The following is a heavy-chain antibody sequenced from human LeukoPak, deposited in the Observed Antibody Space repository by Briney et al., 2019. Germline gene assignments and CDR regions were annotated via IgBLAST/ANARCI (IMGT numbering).Heavy chain of an antibody. CDR2: IWYDGTNI. J-gene: IGHJ4*02. CDR3: ASPLTWSGYFPFDY. Sequence: GGSLRLSCAASGISFSSHGMHWVRQAPGKGLEWVAVIWYDGTNIYYADSVKGRFTISRDNAKNSLYLQMNSLRAEDTAVYYCASPLTWSGYFPFDYWGQGTLVTVSS. D-gene: IGHD3-3*01. V-gene: IGHV3-33*03. CDR1: GISFSSHG.